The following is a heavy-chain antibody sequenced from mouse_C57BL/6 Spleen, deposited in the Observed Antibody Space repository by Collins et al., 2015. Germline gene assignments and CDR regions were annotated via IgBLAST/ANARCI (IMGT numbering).Heavy chain of an antibody. CDR1: GFTFSSYG. CDR3: ARESRYDETESFAY. CDR2: ISSGGSYT. D-gene: IGHD2-14*01. Sequence: EVQLVESGGDLVKPGGSLKLSCAASGFTFSSYGMSWVRQTPDKRLEWVATISSGGSYTYYPDSVKGRFTISRDNAKNTLYLQMSSLKSEDTAMYYCARESRYDETESFAYWGQGTLVTVSA. V-gene: IGHV5-6*01. J-gene: IGHJ3*01.